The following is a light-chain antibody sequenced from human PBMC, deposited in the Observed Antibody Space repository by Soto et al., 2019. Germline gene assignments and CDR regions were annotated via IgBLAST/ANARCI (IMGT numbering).Light chain of an antibody. CDR2: GAI. V-gene: IGKV3-20*01. CDR3: QQYGSSPYT. J-gene: IGKJ5*01. Sequence: EIVLTQSPGSLSLSPGERATLSCRASQSVYFSYLAWYQQKSCQAPRLLIHGAISRAGGIPDRFSGSESGRDFTLIINGVTSEDSAVYYCQQYGSSPYTFGRGTRLE. CDR1: QSVYFSY.